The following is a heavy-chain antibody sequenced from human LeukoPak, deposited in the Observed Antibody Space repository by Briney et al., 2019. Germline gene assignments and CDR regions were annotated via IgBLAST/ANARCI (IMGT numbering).Heavy chain of an antibody. CDR3: ARTRRNGMDV. J-gene: IGHJ6*02. CDR1: GFTFSNYG. V-gene: IGHV3-33*01. Sequence: GRSLSLSCAASGFTFSNYGMHWVRQAPGKGLEWVALVWYDRSKEYYADSVKGRFTISRDNDNNSLYLQMNALTDEDTAVYYCARTRRNGMDVWGQGTTVTVSS. CDR2: VWYDRSKE.